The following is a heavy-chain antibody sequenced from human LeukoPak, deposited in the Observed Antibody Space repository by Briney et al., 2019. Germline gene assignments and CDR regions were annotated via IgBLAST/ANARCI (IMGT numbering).Heavy chain of an antibody. CDR1: GFTFSSYW. Sequence: GGSLRLSCAASGFTFSSYWMSWVRQAPGRGLEWVANIKQDGSEKYYVDSVKGRFTISRDNAKNSLYLQMNSLRAEDTAVYYCARSTSPVLRYFDWLAPFDYWGQGTLVTVSS. J-gene: IGHJ4*02. CDR2: IKQDGSEK. D-gene: IGHD3-9*01. CDR3: ARSTSPVLRYFDWLAPFDY. V-gene: IGHV3-7*03.